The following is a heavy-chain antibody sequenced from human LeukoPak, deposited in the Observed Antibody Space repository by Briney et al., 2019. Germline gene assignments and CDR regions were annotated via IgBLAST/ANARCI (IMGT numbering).Heavy chain of an antibody. CDR1: GSSISSYY. CDR3: ARELVVYGSGPYHSYFDY. CDR2: IYYSGST. J-gene: IGHJ4*02. D-gene: IGHD3-10*01. Sequence: SETLSLTCTVSGSSISSYYWSWIRQPPGKGLEWIGYIYYSGSTNYNPSLKSRVTISVDTSKNQFSLKLSSVTAADTAVYYCARELVVYGSGPYHSYFDYWGQGTLVTVSS. V-gene: IGHV4-59*01.